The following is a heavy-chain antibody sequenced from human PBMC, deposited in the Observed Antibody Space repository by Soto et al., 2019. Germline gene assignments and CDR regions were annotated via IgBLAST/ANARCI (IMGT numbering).Heavy chain of an antibody. Sequence: SETLSLTCAVYGGSFSGYYWSWIRQPPGKGLEWIGEINHSGSTNYNPSLKSRVTISVDTSKNQFSLKLSSVTAADTAVYYCASLKTYYYDSSGRDYWGQGTLVTVSS. D-gene: IGHD3-22*01. J-gene: IGHJ4*02. CDR1: GGSFSGYY. V-gene: IGHV4-34*01. CDR2: INHSGST. CDR3: ASLKTYYYDSSGRDY.